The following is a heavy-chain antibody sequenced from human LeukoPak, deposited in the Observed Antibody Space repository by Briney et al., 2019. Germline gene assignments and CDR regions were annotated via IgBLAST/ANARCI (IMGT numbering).Heavy chain of an antibody. J-gene: IGHJ4*02. V-gene: IGHV3-53*01. Sequence: GGSLRLSCAASGFSVRSKYMSWFRQAPGKGLEWASVIYNDGRTYYRDSVKGRFIISKDNSKNTLYLQMNNLRADDTAVYYCARVGGYGQPYYFDYWGQGTLVTVSS. CDR1: GFSVRSKY. CDR2: IYNDGRT. CDR3: ARVGGYGQPYYFDY. D-gene: IGHD5-18*01.